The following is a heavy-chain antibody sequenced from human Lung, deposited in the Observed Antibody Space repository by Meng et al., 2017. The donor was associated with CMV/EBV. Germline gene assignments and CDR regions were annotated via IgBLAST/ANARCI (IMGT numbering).Heavy chain of an antibody. CDR2: IYYSGST. CDR3: SGHWWETTHNWYFDL. J-gene: IGHJ2*01. CDR1: GGSISSSSYY. Sequence: SETLSLXCTVSGGSISSSSYYWGWIRQPPGKGLEWIGSIYYSGSTYYNPSLKSRVTISVDTSKNQFSLKLSSVTAADTAVYYCSGHWWETTHNWYFDLWGRGTLVTVSS. D-gene: IGHD1-26*01. V-gene: IGHV4-39*01.